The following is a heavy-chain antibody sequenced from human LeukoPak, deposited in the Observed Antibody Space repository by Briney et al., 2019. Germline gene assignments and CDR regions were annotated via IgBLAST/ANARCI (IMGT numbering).Heavy chain of an antibody. Sequence: SGGSLRLSCTASEFTVSRNYMLWVRQAPGKGLEWVSLIFSNGDTHYADSVKGRFTISRDTSKNTVSLQMNSLRVEDTAMYYYTRDQMNYWGQGTLVTVSS. D-gene: IGHD5-24*01. J-gene: IGHJ4*02. CDR1: EFTVSRNY. CDR3: TRDQMNY. V-gene: IGHV3-53*01. CDR2: IFSNGDT.